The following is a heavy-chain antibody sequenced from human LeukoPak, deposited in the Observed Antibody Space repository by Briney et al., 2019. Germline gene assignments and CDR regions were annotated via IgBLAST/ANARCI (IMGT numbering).Heavy chain of an antibody. J-gene: IGHJ6*03. V-gene: IGHV4-39*01. Sequence: PSETLSLTCTVSGGSISSSSYYWGWIRQPPGKGLEWFGSIYYSGSTYYNPSRKSRVTISVDTSKNQFSLKLSSVNAADTAVYYCARHVGYDFWSGYLEAYYYYYMDVWGKGTTVTVSS. CDR1: GGSISSSSYY. CDR2: IYYSGST. CDR3: ARHVGYDFWSGYLEAYYYYYMDV. D-gene: IGHD3-3*01.